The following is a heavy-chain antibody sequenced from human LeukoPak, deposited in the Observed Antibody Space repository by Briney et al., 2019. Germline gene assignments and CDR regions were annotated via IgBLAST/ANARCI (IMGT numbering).Heavy chain of an antibody. CDR2: IYYSGST. Sequence: PSETLSLTCTVSGGSISSSSYSWGWIRQPPGKGLEWIGYIYYSGSTYYNPSLKSRVTISVDTSKNQFSLKLSSVTAADTAVYYCAGQDYYDSSGHQRNWFDPWGQGTLVTVSS. CDR3: AGQDYYDSSGHQRNWFDP. D-gene: IGHD3-22*01. CDR1: GGSISSSSYS. V-gene: IGHV4-30-4*08. J-gene: IGHJ5*02.